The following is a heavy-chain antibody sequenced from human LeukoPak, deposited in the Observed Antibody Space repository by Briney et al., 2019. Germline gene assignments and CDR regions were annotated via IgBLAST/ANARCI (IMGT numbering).Heavy chain of an antibody. CDR2: ISSSSSYI. D-gene: IGHD3-16*02. V-gene: IGHV3-21*01. Sequence: GGSLRLSCAASGFTFSSYAMSWVRQAPGKGLEWVSSISSSSSYIYYADSVKGRFTISRDNAKNSLYLQMNSLRAEDTAVYYCAREGDYVWGSYRYTPFDYWGQGTLVTVSS. CDR1: GFTFSSYA. J-gene: IGHJ4*02. CDR3: AREGDYVWGSYRYTPFDY.